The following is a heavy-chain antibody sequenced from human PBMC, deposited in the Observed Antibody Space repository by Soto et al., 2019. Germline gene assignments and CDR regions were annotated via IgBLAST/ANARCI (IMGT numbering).Heavy chain of an antibody. V-gene: IGHV3-33*01. CDR1: GFTFSSYG. CDR2: IWYDGSNK. J-gene: IGHJ6*02. Sequence: QVQLVESGGGVVQPGRSLRLSCAASGFTFSSYGMHWVRQAPGKGLEWAAVIWYDGSNKYYADSVKGRFTISRDNSKNTLYLQMNSLRAEVTAVYYCARDSYYYYYGMDVWGQGTTVTDSS. CDR3: ARDSYYYYYGMDV.